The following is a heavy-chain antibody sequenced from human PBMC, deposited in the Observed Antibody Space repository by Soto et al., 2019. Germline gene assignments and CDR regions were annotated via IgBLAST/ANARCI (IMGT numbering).Heavy chain of an antibody. CDR2: ISSSSSYI. CDR1: GFTFRSYS. Sequence: GGSLRLSCAASGFTFRSYSMNWVRQAPGKGLEWVSSISSSSSYIYYADSVKGRFTISRDNAKNSLYLQMNSLRAEDTAVYYCASGIAAAGNEWFDPWGQGTLVTVSS. J-gene: IGHJ5*02. CDR3: ASGIAAAGNEWFDP. D-gene: IGHD6-13*01. V-gene: IGHV3-21*01.